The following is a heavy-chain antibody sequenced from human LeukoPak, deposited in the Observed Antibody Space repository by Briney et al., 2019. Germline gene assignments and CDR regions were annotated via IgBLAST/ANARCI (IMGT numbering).Heavy chain of an antibody. CDR2: ISAYNGNT. D-gene: IGHD3-3*01. V-gene: IGHV1-18*01. CDR1: GYTFTSYG. CDR3: ARDKGPSFGVVTNDAFDI. J-gene: IGHJ3*02. Sequence: ASVKVSCKASGYTFTSYGISWVRQAPGQRLEWMGWISAYNGNTNYAQKLQGRVTMTTDTSTSTAYMELRSLRSDDTAVYYCARDKGPSFGVVTNDAFDIWGQGTMVTVSS.